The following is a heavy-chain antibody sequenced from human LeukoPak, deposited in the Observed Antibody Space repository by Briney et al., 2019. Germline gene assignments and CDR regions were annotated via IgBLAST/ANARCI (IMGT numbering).Heavy chain of an antibody. V-gene: IGHV3-74*01. D-gene: IGHD3-3*01. Sequence: PGGSLRLSCAASGFTFSSYWMHWVRQAPGKGLVWVSRINSDGSSTNYADSVKGRFTISRDNAKNTLYLQMNSLRAEDTAVYYCARVVVIGVVMPFYGMDVWGQGTTVSVSS. CDR3: ARVVVIGVVMPFYGMDV. CDR1: GFTFSSYW. J-gene: IGHJ6*02. CDR2: INSDGSST.